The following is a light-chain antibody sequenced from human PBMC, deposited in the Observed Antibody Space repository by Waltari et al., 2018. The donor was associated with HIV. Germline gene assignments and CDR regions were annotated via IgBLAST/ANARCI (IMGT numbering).Light chain of an antibody. CDR3: GAWDNSLSAWV. V-gene: IGLV1-51*01. CDR1: TSNLRTNY. J-gene: IGLJ3*02. CDR2: DNN. Sequence: QSVLTQPPSVSAAPGHKVTISCSGRTSNLRTNYVPSSQQLPRTAPKLLIYDNNKRPSGMPDRFSGSKSGTSATLGITGLQTGDEADYYCGAWDNSLSAWVLGGGTQLTVL.